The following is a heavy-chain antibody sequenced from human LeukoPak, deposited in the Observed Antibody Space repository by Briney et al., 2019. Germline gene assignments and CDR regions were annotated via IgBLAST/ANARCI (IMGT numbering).Heavy chain of an antibody. CDR3: ARAGYYYYYYMDV. J-gene: IGHJ6*03. CDR1: GVSFSGYY. Sequence: ASETLSLTCAVYGVSFSGYYWSWIRQPPGKGLEWVGEINHSGGTNYNPSPKSRVTISEDTSKNQFSLKLSSVTAADTAVYYCARAGYYYYYYMDVWGKGTTVTASS. CDR2: INHSGGT. V-gene: IGHV4-34*01.